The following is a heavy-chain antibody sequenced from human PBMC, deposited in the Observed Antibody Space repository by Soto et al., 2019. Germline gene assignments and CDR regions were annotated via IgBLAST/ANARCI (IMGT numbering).Heavy chain of an antibody. D-gene: IGHD7-27*01. V-gene: IGHV3-23*01. J-gene: IGHJ6*02. CDR1: GFTFSSYA. CDR3: AKSAGDYYYSYGMDV. CDR2: ISGGGGTT. Sequence: GGSLRLSCAASGFTFSSYAMSWVRQAPGKGLEWVSGISGGGGTTSYADSVKGRFIISRDSSKHTLHLQMNSLRAEDSAAYYCAKSAGDYYYSYGMDVWGQGATVTVSS.